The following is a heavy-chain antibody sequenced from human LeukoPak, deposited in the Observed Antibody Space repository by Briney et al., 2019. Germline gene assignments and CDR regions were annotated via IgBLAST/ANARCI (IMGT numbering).Heavy chain of an antibody. CDR1: GFTFSSYA. CDR3: AKDGLTEIVVVPGAFDI. Sequence: GGSLRLSCAASGFTFSSYAMSWVRQAPGKGLEWVSAIRGSGGSTYYADSVKGRFTISRDNSKNTLYLQMNSLRAEDTAVYYCAKDGLTEIVVVPGAFDIWGQGTMVTVSS. D-gene: IGHD3-22*01. J-gene: IGHJ3*02. CDR2: IRGSGGST. V-gene: IGHV3-23*01.